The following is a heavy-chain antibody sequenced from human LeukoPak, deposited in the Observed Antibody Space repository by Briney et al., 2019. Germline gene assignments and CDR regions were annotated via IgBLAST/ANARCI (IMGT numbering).Heavy chain of an antibody. V-gene: IGHV3-74*01. D-gene: IGHD4-23*01. J-gene: IGHJ4*02. CDR3: ARGRGGNYHY. CDR2: INTDGSTT. CDR1: GFTFSNDW. Sequence: GGSLGLSCAASGFTFSNDWMHWVRQAPGKGLVWVSRINTDGSTTTYADSVKGRFTISRDNAKNTLYLQMNSLRVEDTAVYYCARGRGGNYHYWGQGTLVTVSS.